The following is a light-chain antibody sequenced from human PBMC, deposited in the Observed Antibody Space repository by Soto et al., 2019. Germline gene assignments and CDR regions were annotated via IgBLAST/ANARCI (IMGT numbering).Light chain of an antibody. CDR1: QSVSNY. V-gene: IGKV3-11*01. CDR2: DAS. J-gene: IGKJ2*01. CDR3: QQSYSSPRT. Sequence: EIVLTQSPATLSLSPGERATLSCRASQSVSNYLAWYHQKPGQPPRLLIWDASNRATGVPDRFSGSGSGTDFTLTISSLQPEDFAIYYCQQSYSSPRTFGQGTKLEIK.